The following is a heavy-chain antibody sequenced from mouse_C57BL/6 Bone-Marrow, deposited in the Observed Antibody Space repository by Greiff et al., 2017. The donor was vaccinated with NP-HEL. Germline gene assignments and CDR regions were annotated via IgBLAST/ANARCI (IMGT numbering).Heavy chain of an antibody. CDR2: FHPYNDDT. V-gene: IGHV1-47*01. CDR3: ARGCNYWHYFDY. J-gene: IGHJ2*01. CDR1: GYTFTTYP. Sequence: QVQLQQSGAELVKPGASVKMSCKASGYTFTTYPIEWVKQNHGKSLEWIGNFHPYNDDTEYNEKFKNKATLTVEKSSSTVYLELSRLTSYDSSVYSCARGCNYWHYFDYGGQGPTPTVSS. D-gene: IGHD2-1*01.